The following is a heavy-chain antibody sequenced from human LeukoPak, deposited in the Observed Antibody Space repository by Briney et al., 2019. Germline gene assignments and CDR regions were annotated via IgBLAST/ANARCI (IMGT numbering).Heavy chain of an antibody. Sequence: KTGGSLRLSCVASGFTFSSYSLTWVRQPPGKGLEWIGEINHSGSTNYNPSLKSRVTISVDTSKNQFSLKLSSVTAADTAVYYCAREIAAAGTGYWGQGTLVTVSS. J-gene: IGHJ4*02. CDR1: GFTFSSYS. CDR2: INHSGST. V-gene: IGHV4-34*01. CDR3: AREIAAAGTGY. D-gene: IGHD6-13*01.